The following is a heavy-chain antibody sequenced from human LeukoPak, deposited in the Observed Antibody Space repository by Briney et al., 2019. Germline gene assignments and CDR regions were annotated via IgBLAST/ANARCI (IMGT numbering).Heavy chain of an antibody. V-gene: IGHV4-31*03. Sequence: PSQTLSLTCTVSGGSISSGGYYWSWIRQHPGKGLEWIGYIYYSGSTCYNPSLKSRVTISVDTSKNQFSLKLSSVTAADTAVYYCARVYGGNSGYYFDYWGQGTLVTVSS. CDR3: ARVYGGNSGYYFDY. CDR1: GGSISSGGYY. D-gene: IGHD4-23*01. J-gene: IGHJ4*02. CDR2: IYYSGST.